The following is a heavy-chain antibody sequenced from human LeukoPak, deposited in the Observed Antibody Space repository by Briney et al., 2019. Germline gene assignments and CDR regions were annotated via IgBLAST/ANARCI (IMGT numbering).Heavy chain of an antibody. CDR2: IRAYNGNT. CDR1: GYTFTAYY. CDR3: ARDSIVVVVAATTDQFDY. V-gene: IGHV1-18*04. J-gene: IGHJ4*02. D-gene: IGHD2-15*01. Sequence: GASVKVSCKASGYTFTAYYMHWVRQAPGQGLEWMGWIRAYNGNTNYAQKLQGRVTMTTDTSTSTAYMELRSLRSDDTAVYYCARDSIVVVVAATTDQFDYWGQGTLVTVSS.